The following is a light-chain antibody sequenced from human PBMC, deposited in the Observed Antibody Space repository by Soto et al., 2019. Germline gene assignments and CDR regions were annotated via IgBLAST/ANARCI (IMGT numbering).Light chain of an antibody. CDR1: SSDVGGYNY. CDR2: EVS. J-gene: IGLJ3*02. Sequence: QSALTQPPSASGSPGQSVTISCTGTSSDVGGYNYVSWYQQHPGKAPKLMIYEVSKRPSGVPDRFSGSKSGNTASLTVSGLQAEDEADYYCTSYAGDTSLGVLGGGTKVTVL. CDR3: TSYAGDTSLGV. V-gene: IGLV2-8*01.